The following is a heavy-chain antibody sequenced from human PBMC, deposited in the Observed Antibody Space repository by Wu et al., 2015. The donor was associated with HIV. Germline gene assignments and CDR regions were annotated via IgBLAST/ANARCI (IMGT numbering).Heavy chain of an antibody. D-gene: IGHD3-22*01. CDR2: IIPIFGTA. J-gene: IGHJ4*02. V-gene: IGHV1-69*15. Sequence: MGRIIPIFGTANYAQKFQGRVTITADESTSTAYMELSSLRSEDTAVYYCARERYYYDSSGYYRYWGQGTLVTVSS. CDR3: ARERYYYDSSGYYRY.